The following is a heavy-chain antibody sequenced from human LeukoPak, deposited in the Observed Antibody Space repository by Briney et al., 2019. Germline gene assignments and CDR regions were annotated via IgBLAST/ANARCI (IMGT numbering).Heavy chain of an antibody. CDR1: GFTFSSYA. CDR2: ISGSGGST. Sequence: GGSLRLSCAASGFTFSSYAMSWVRQAPGKGLEWVSAISGSGGSTYYADSVKGRFTISRDNSKNTLYLQMNSLRAEDTAVYYCAKGTEYYYDRSGYYLYWGQGTLVTVSS. V-gene: IGHV3-23*01. CDR3: AKGTEYYYDRSGYYLY. J-gene: IGHJ4*02. D-gene: IGHD3-22*01.